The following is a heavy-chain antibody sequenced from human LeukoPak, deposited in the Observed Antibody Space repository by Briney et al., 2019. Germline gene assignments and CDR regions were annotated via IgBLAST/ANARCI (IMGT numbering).Heavy chain of an antibody. CDR1: GYTFTGYY. Sequence: ASVKVSCKACGYTFTGYYMHWVRQAPGQGLEWMGWINPNSGGTNYAQKLQGRATMTRDTSISTAYMELSRLRSDDTAVYYCALGTVVTPLLFDYWGQGTLVTVSS. CDR3: ALGTVVTPLLFDY. J-gene: IGHJ4*02. V-gene: IGHV1-2*02. CDR2: INPNSGGT. D-gene: IGHD4-23*01.